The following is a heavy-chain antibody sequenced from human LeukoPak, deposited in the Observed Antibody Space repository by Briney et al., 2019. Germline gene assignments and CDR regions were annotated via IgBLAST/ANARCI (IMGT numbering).Heavy chain of an antibody. CDR1: GYSISSGYY. Sequence: SETLSLTCTVSGYSISSGYYWGWIRQPPGKGLEWIGSIYHSGSTYYNPSLKSRVTISVDTSKNQFSLKLSSVTAADTAVYYCARDSPGTTYSYYYYMDVWGKGTTVTVSS. J-gene: IGHJ6*03. V-gene: IGHV4-38-2*02. CDR3: ARDSPGTTYSYYYYMDV. D-gene: IGHD1-1*01. CDR2: IYHSGST.